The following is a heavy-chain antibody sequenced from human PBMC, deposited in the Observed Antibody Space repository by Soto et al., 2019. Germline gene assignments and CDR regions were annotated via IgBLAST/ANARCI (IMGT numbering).Heavy chain of an antibody. J-gene: IGHJ4*02. CDR3: ARGSGGEFDY. V-gene: IGHV1-18*01. CDR1: GYTFTNYD. CDR2: ISAYNGKT. Sequence: QVQLVQSGAEVKNPGASVKVSCKTSGYTFTNYDINWVRQAHGQGLEWLGWISAYNGKTNNSPKFQGRVTMTTDTSTSTAYMDLRSLTSDDTAVYYCARGSGGEFDYWGQGTLVTVSS. D-gene: IGHD3-10*01.